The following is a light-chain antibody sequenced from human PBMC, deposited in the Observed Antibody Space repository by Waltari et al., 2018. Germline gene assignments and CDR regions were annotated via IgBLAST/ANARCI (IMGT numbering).Light chain of an antibody. V-gene: IGLV2-14*01. J-gene: IGLJ2*01. CDR2: EVS. CDR1: SSDVGGYNY. CDR3: SSYTSSSIVV. Sequence: QSALTQPASVSGSPGQSITISCTGTSSDVGGYNYVSWYQQHPGKPPKLMIYEVSNRPSGVSNRFSGSKSGNTASLTISGLQAEDEADYYCSSYTSSSIVVFGGGTKLTVL.